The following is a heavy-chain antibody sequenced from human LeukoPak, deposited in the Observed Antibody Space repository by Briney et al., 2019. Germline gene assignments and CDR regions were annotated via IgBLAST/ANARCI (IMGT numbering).Heavy chain of an antibody. CDR3: ASWGDCGGDCYTYYGMDV. D-gene: IGHD2-21*02. Sequence: SVKVSCKASGFTFTSSAMQWVRQARGQRLEWIGWIVVGSGNTNYAQKFQERVTITRDMSTSTAYMELSSPRSEDTAVYYCASWGDCGGDCYTYYGMDVWGQGTTVTVSS. J-gene: IGHJ6*02. CDR1: GFTFTSSA. CDR2: IVVGSGNT. V-gene: IGHV1-58*02.